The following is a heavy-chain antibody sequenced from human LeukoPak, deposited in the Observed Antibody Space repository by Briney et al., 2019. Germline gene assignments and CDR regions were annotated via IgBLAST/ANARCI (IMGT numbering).Heavy chain of an antibody. V-gene: IGHV4-34*01. J-gene: IGHJ4*02. CDR2: INHSGST. CDR1: GGSFSGYY. CDR3: ARGGYYYDSWLSY. Sequence: PSETLSLTCAVYGGSFSGYYWSWIRQPPGKGLEWIGEINHSGSTNYNPSLKSRVTISVDTSKNQFSLKLSSVTAADTAVYYCARGGYYYDSWLSYWGQGTLVTVSS. D-gene: IGHD3-22*01.